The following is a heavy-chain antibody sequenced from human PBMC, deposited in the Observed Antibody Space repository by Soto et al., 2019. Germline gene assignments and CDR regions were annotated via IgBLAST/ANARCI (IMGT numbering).Heavy chain of an antibody. CDR3: SRDHVGARSFDY. CDR2: ISAYNGNT. J-gene: IGHJ4*02. D-gene: IGHD1-26*01. Sequence: QVQLVQSGAEVKKPGASVKVSCKASGYTFTSYGISWVRQAPGQGLEWMGWISAYNGNTNYAQKLQGRVTMTTDTSKSRAYRELRSLRSDYTAVYYCSRDHVGARSFDYWGQGTLVTVSS. V-gene: IGHV1-18*01. CDR1: GYTFTSYG.